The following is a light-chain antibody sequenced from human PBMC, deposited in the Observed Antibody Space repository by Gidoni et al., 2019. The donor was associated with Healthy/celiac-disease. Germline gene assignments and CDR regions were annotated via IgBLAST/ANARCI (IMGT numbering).Light chain of an antibody. V-gene: IGKV4-1*01. J-gene: IGKJ1*01. Sequence: DIVITQSPDSLAVSLGERATINCKSSQSVLYSSNNKNYLAWYQQKPGQPPKLLIYWASTRESGVPDRISGSGSGTDFTLTISRLQAEDVAVYYCQQYYSTPSFGQGTKVEIK. CDR3: QQYYSTPS. CDR2: WAS. CDR1: QSVLYSSNNKNY.